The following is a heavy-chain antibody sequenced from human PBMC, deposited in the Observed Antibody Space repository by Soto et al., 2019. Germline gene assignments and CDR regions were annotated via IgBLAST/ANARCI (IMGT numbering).Heavy chain of an antibody. CDR3: ARWWSGSRQGFDP. Sequence: SETLSLTCTVSSGSISSGDYYWSWIRQHPGKGLEWIGYIYYSGSTYYNPSLKSRVTISVDTSKNQFSLKLSSVTAADTAVYYCARWWSGSRQGFDPWGQGLLVTAPQ. CDR1: SGSISSGDYY. CDR2: IYYSGST. D-gene: IGHD3-3*01. J-gene: IGHJ5*02. V-gene: IGHV4-31*03.